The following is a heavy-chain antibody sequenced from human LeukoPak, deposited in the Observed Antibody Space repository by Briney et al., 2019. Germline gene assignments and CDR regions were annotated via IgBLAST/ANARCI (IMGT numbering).Heavy chain of an antibody. V-gene: IGHV4-4*02. Sequence: MASETLSLTCVVSGGSISSSNWWSWVRRTPGKGLERIGEISHSGGTNYNLSLKSRVTISVDKSKNQFSLKVNSVTAADTAVYYCARIGTTGLDLWGQGTLVTVSS. CDR2: ISHSGGT. D-gene: IGHD1-1*01. CDR1: GGSISSSNW. J-gene: IGHJ4*02. CDR3: ARIGTTGLDL.